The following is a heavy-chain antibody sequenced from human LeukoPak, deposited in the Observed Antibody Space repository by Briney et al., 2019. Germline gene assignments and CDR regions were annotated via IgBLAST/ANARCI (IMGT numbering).Heavy chain of an antibody. V-gene: IGHV4-34*01. CDR3: ARKEGGQLVNTRRWFDP. D-gene: IGHD6-13*01. CDR1: GGSFSDYY. CDR2: INHSGGT. Sequence: SETLCLTCAVSGGSFSDYYWSWIRQSPIKGLEWIGEINHSGGTHYNPSLKSRVTISVDTSKNQFSLRLTSVTAADTAVYYCARKEGGQLVNTRRWFDPWGQGTLVTVSS. J-gene: IGHJ5*02.